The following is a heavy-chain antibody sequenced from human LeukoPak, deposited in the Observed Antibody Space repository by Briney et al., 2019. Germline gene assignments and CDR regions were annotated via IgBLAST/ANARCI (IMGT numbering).Heavy chain of an antibody. Sequence: PGGSLRLSCAASGFTLSSSDMSWVRQAPGKGLEWVSDISGSGGGTDYADSVKGRFTISRDNSKNTLFLQMNSLRAEDTAVYYCAKDLVGPKGPFDYWGQGTLATVSS. J-gene: IGHJ4*02. V-gene: IGHV3-23*01. CDR2: ISGSGGGT. CDR1: GFTLSSSD. D-gene: IGHD1-26*01. CDR3: AKDLVGPKGPFDY.